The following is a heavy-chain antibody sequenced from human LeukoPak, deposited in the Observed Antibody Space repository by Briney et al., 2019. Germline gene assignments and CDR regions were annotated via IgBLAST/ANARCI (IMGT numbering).Heavy chain of an antibody. D-gene: IGHD6-13*01. Sequence: GGSLRLSCAASGLTFSDYSMTWVRQAPGKGLFWVSGISAGGGSTYYADSVKGRFTISRDNSRNTLYLQMNSLRAEDTAVYYCAKDRVYSSSWYGGLDYWGQGTLVTVSS. CDR1: GLTFSDYS. CDR2: ISAGGGST. V-gene: IGHV3-23*01. J-gene: IGHJ4*02. CDR3: AKDRVYSSSWYGGLDY.